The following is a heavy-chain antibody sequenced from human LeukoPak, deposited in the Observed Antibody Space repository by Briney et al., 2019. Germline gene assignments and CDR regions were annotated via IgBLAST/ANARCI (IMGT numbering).Heavy chain of an antibody. V-gene: IGHV3-15*01. J-gene: IGHJ5*02. Sequence: TGGSLRLSCAVSGFNFNAAWMSWVRQAPGKGLEWVGRLKSRGGGETADYSAPVEGRFTVSRDDSKNTLYLQMNSLKIEDTAVYFCSWELDVSFGRRLEHWGQGTLVTVAS. D-gene: IGHD1-1*01. CDR3: SWELDVSFGRRLEH. CDR2: LKSRGGGETA. CDR1: GFNFNAAW.